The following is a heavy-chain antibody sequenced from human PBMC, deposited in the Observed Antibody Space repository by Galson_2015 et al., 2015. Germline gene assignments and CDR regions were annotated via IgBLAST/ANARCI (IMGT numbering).Heavy chain of an antibody. CDR1: GGSISSGSYY. CDR2: IYTSGST. CDR3: ARDPTPARYSYGYVSDWFDP. Sequence: TLSLTCTVSGGSISSGSYYWSWIRQPAGKGLEWIGRIYTSGSTNYNPSLKSRVTISVDTSKNQFSLKLSSVTAADTAVYYCARDPTPARYSYGYVSDWFDPGGQGTLGTVSS. J-gene: IGHJ5*02. V-gene: IGHV4-61*02. D-gene: IGHD5-18*01.